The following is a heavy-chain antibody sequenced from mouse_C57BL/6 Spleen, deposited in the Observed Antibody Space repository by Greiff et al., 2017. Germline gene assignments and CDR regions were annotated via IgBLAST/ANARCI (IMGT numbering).Heavy chain of an antibody. Sequence: EVQLQQSGPELVKPGASVKISCKASGYTFTDYYMNWVKQSHGKSLEWIGDINPNNGGTSYNQKFKGKATLTVDKSSSTAYMELRSLTSEDSAVYYCAREEGTGSWFAYWGQGTLVTVSA. CDR1: GYTFTDYY. V-gene: IGHV1-26*01. CDR3: AREEGTGSWFAY. J-gene: IGHJ3*01. CDR2: INPNNGGT. D-gene: IGHD4-1*01.